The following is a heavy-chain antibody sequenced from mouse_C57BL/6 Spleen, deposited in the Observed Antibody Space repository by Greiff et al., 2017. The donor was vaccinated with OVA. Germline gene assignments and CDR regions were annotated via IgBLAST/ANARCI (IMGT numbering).Heavy chain of an antibody. Sequence: QVQLQQPGAELVKPGASVKLSCKASGYTFTSYWMPWVKQRPGQGLEWIGMLHPTSGSTNYNEKFKSKATLTVDTSSSTAYMHLSSLTSEGSAVYDWASSVEAAQSVAAFADWGQGTLVTVSA. D-gene: IGHD3-2*02. CDR1: GYTFTSYW. J-gene: IGHJ3*01. V-gene: IGHV1-64*01. CDR3: ASSVEAAQSVAAFAD. CDR2: LHPTSGST.